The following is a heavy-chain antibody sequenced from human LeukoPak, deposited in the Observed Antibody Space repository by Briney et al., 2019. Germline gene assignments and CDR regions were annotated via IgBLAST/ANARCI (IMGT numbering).Heavy chain of an antibody. Sequence: ASVKVSCKASGYTFTSYAMNWVRQAPGQGLEWMGRINPNSGGTNYARKFQGRVTMTRDTSITTAYMELSRLRSDDTAVYYCARGRSILRGVLDFWGQGTLVTVSS. CDR3: ARGRSILRGVLDF. D-gene: IGHD3-10*01. CDR1: GYTFTSYA. V-gene: IGHV1-2*06. J-gene: IGHJ4*02. CDR2: INPNSGGT.